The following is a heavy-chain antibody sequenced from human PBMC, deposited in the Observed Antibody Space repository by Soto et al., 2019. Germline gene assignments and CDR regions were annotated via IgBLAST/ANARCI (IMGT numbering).Heavy chain of an antibody. J-gene: IGHJ4*02. CDR1: GYTLTELS. D-gene: IGHD6-13*01. CDR2: FGPEDGET. V-gene: IGHV1-24*01. CDR3: TSSIAAAGTRADDY. Sequence: ASVKVSCKVSGYTLTELSMHWVRQAPGKGLEWMGGFGPEDGETIYAQKFQGRVTMTEDTSTDTAYMELSSLKTEDTAVYYCTSSIAAAGTRADDYWGQGTLVTVSS.